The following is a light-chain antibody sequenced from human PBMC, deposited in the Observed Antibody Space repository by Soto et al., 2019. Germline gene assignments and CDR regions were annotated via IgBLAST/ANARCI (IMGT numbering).Light chain of an antibody. CDR1: QSVSSF. J-gene: IGKJ3*01. CDR3: QHRSNWPRT. V-gene: IGKV3-11*01. CDR2: DAS. Sequence: EIVLTQSPATLSFSPGGRATLSCRASQSVSSFLAWYQQKSGQAPRLLIYDASNRATDIPARFSGSGSGTDFTLTIRSLEPADCALDDCQHRSNWPRTFDTGTKVHI.